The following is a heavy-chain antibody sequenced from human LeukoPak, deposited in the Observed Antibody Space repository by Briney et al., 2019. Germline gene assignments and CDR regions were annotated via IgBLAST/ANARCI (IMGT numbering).Heavy chain of an antibody. V-gene: IGHV3-23*01. CDR1: GFTFSIYA. CDR3: ATGCVGSPNCQTTGYDH. CDR2: ISDSGRNT. D-gene: IGHD2-2*01. Sequence: PGGSLRLSCAASGFTFSIYATNWVRQAPGKGLEWVSGISDSGRNTHYSDSVKGRFTISRDNSESTVYLQMNSLTAEDTAQYYCATGCVGSPNCQTTGYDHWGQGTLVTVSS. J-gene: IGHJ4*02.